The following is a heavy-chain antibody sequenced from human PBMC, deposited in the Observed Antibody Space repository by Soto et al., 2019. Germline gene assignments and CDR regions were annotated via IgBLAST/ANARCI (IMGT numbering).Heavy chain of an antibody. Sequence: QVQLVQSGAEVKKPGASVKVSCKASGYTFTSYGISWVRQAPGQGLEWMGWISADNGNTNYAQKLQGRVTMTTDTSTSTAYMELRSLRSDDTAVYYCARGGNSLSPVYSSSLRFDYWGQGTLVTVSS. D-gene: IGHD6-13*01. CDR2: ISADNGNT. V-gene: IGHV1-18*01. CDR1: GYTFTSYG. CDR3: ARGGNSLSPVYSSSLRFDY. J-gene: IGHJ4*02.